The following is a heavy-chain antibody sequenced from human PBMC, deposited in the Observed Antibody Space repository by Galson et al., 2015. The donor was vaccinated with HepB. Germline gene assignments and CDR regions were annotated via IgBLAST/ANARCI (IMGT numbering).Heavy chain of an antibody. CDR1: GHTFTNYG. V-gene: IGHV1-18*01. CDR3: ARSGSFGSGRRVDY. J-gene: IGHJ4*02. Sequence: QSGAEVKKPGSSVKVSCKASGHTFTNYGIIWVRQAPGQGLEWMGWISADKGNTNYAQKFRGKVTMTKDTSTTTAYMELSSLTYDDTAVYYCARSGSFGSGRRVDYWGQGTLVTVSS. CDR2: ISADKGNT. D-gene: IGHD3-10*01.